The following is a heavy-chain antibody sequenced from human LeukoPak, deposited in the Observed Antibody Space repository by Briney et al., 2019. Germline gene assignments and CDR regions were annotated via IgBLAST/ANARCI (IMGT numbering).Heavy chain of an antibody. CDR1: GGSTSSYY. CDR2: VYHSGST. V-gene: IGHV4-59*08. J-gene: IGHJ4*02. CDR3: ARHKPTGSYPLEL. D-gene: IGHD3-10*01. Sequence: SETLSLTCAVSGGSTSSYYWSWIRQPPGKGLEWIGYVYHSGSTNYNPSLKSRVTISVDTSKNQFSLNLNSVTAADTAVYYCARHKPTGSYPLELWGQGTLVTVSS.